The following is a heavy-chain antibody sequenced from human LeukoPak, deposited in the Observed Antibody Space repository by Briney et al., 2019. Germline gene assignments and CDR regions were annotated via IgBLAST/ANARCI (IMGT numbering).Heavy chain of an antibody. CDR2: ITNDRSYT. Sequence: GGSLRLSCAASGFTFSDYYMRWIRQAPGKGLEWVSDITNDRSYTNYADSVKGRFTISRDNSKNSLYLQMNSLRAEDTAVYYCARVSIAGAGTTYYYCGMDVWGQGTTVTVSS. CDR1: GFTFSDYY. V-gene: IGHV3-11*06. D-gene: IGHD6-19*01. J-gene: IGHJ6*02. CDR3: ARVSIAGAGTTYYYCGMDV.